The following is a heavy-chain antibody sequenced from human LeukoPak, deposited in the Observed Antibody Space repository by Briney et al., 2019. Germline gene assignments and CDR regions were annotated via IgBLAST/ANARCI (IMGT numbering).Heavy chain of an antibody. CDR3: APNYYDSSGYYYDY. Sequence: ASVTVSCKASGGTSSSYTISWVRQAPGQGLEWMGRIIPILGIANYAQKFQGRVTITADKSTSTAYMELSSLRSEDTAVYYCAPNYYDSSGYYYDYWGQGTLVTVSS. D-gene: IGHD3-22*01. J-gene: IGHJ4*02. CDR2: IIPILGIA. V-gene: IGHV1-69*02. CDR1: GGTSSSYT.